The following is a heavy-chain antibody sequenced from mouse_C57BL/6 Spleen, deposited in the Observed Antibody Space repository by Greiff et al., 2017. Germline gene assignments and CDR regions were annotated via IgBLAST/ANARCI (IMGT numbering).Heavy chain of an antibody. CDR3: ARGRFHAMDY. V-gene: IGHV1-82*01. J-gene: IGHJ4*01. Sequence: QVQLKQSGPELVKPGASVKISCKASGYAFSSSWMNWVKQRPGKGLEWIGRIYPGDGDTNYNGKFKGKATLTADKSSSTAYMQLSSLTSEDSAVYFCARGRFHAMDYWGQGTSVTVSS. CDR1: GYAFSSSW. CDR2: IYPGDGDT.